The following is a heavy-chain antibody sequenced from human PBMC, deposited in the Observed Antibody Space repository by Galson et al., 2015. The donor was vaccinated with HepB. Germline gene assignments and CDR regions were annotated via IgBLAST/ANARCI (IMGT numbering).Heavy chain of an antibody. Sequence: SLRLSCAASGFTFSSYSMNWVRQAPGKGLEWVSSISSSSSYIYYADSVKGRFTISRDNAKNSLYLQMNSLRAEDTAVYYCARDRYSGYDIHYYYGMDVWGRGTTVTVSS. D-gene: IGHD5-12*01. CDR1: GFTFSSYS. CDR2: ISSSSSYI. J-gene: IGHJ6*02. V-gene: IGHV3-21*01. CDR3: ARDRYSGYDIHYYYGMDV.